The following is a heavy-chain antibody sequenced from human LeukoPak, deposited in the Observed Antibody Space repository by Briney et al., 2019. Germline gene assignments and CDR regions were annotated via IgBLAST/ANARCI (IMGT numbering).Heavy chain of an antibody. CDR2: INPYSGGT. CDR1: GYTFTGYY. Sequence: DSVKVSCKASGYTFTGYYLHWVQQAPGQGLEWMGWINPYSGGTHYSQNFQGRVTMTRDTSISTAYMELSRLRSDDTAVYYCARGDYYYYYMDVWGKGTTVTVSS. V-gene: IGHV1-2*02. J-gene: IGHJ6*03. CDR3: ARGDYYYYYMDV.